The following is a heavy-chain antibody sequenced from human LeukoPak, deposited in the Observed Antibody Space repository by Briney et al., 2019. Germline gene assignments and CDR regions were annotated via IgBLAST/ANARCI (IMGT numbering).Heavy chain of an antibody. Sequence: GGPLRLSCAASGFTYSSYAMSWVRQAPGKGLEWVSSIFGSGAGTYFADSVKGRFTISRDNSKNTLYLQMNSLRAEDTAVYYCAKERSLEIAVAGTIFDYWGQGTLVTVSS. J-gene: IGHJ4*02. V-gene: IGHV3-23*01. CDR3: AKERSLEIAVAGTIFDY. CDR2: IFGSGAGT. D-gene: IGHD6-19*01. CDR1: GFTYSSYA.